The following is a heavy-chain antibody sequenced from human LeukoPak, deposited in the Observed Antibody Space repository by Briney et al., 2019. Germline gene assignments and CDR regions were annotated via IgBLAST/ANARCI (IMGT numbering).Heavy chain of an antibody. Sequence: ASVKVSCKASGYTFTRHYFHWVRQAPGQGLEWMGWINPNSGDTNFVQKFQGRVTMTRATSISTVYMELTSLRSDDTALYYCMRGGGNSWFDYWGQGTLVSVSS. CDR3: MRGGGNSWFDY. CDR1: GYTFTRHY. CDR2: INPNSGDT. V-gene: IGHV1-2*02. D-gene: IGHD6-13*01. J-gene: IGHJ4*02.